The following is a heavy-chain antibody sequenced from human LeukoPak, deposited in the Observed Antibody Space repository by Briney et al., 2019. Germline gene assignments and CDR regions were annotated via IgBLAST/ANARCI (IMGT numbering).Heavy chain of an antibody. D-gene: IGHD1-20*01. CDR3: ARARTYNWNPGLPHYYYYYMDV. Sequence: ASVKVSCKASGYTFTSYYMHWVRQAPGQGLEWMGIINPSGGSTSYAQKFQGRVTMTRDTSTSTAYMELSSLRSEDTAVYYCARARTYNWNPGLPHYYYYYMDVWGKGTTVTVSS. CDR2: INPSGGST. J-gene: IGHJ6*03. CDR1: GYTFTSYY. V-gene: IGHV1-46*01.